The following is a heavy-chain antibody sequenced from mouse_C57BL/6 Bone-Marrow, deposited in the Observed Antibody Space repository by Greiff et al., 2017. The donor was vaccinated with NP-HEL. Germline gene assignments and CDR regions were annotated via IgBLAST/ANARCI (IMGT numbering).Heavy chain of an antibody. Sequence: VKLMESDAELVKPGASVKISCKVSGYTFTDHTIHWMKQRPEQGLEWIGYIYPRDGSTKYNEKFKGKATLTADKSSSTAYMQLNSLTSEDSAVYFCARDPYDYDLYYFDYWGQGTTLTVSS. CDR1: GYTFTDHT. CDR3: ARDPYDYDLYYFDY. V-gene: IGHV1-78*01. CDR2: IYPRDGST. D-gene: IGHD2-4*01. J-gene: IGHJ2*01.